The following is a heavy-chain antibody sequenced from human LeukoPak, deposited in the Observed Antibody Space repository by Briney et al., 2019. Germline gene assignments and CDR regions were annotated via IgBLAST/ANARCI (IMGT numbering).Heavy chain of an antibody. Sequence: ASVKVSCKASGYTFTSYGISWVRQAPGQGLEWMGWISAYNGNTNYAQKLQGRVTMTTDTSTSTAYMELRSLRSDDTAVYYCARSTDRDDWFGPTFRYYYYYGMDVWGQGTTLTVSS. CDR2: ISAYNGNT. D-gene: IGHD3-9*01. CDR1: GYTFTSYG. J-gene: IGHJ6*02. V-gene: IGHV1-18*01. CDR3: ARSTDRDDWFGPTFRYYYYYGMDV.